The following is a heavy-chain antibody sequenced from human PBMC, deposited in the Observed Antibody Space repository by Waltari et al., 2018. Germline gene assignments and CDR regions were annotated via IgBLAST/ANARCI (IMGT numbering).Heavy chain of an antibody. V-gene: IGHV4-34*01. CDR3: ARPRRGGYYDSSGYYEYYYYMDV. CDR1: GGSFSGYY. Sequence: QVQLQQWGAGLLKPSETLSLPCAVSGGSFSGYYWIWNRQTPGTGPEWLGEINHSGSTNYNPSLKSRVTISVDTSKNQFSLKLSSVTAADTAVYYCARPRRGGYYDSSGYYEYYYYMDVWGKGTTVTVSS. D-gene: IGHD3-22*01. J-gene: IGHJ6*03. CDR2: INHSGST.